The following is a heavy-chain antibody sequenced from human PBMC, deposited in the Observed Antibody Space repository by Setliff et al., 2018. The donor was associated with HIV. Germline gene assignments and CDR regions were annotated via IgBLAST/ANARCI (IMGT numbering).Heavy chain of an antibody. V-gene: IGHV4-38-2*01. CDR3: ARHDGTYCGGDCYLLGYFDL. Sequence: SETLSLTCAASAYSINSGYYWGWIRQPPGKGLEWIGSIYHSGSIYYNPSLKSRVTISVDTSKNQFSLKLSSVTAADTAVYYCARHDGTYCGGDCYLLGYFDLWGRGTLVTVSS. CDR2: IYHSGSI. CDR1: AYSINSGYY. J-gene: IGHJ2*01. D-gene: IGHD2-21*02.